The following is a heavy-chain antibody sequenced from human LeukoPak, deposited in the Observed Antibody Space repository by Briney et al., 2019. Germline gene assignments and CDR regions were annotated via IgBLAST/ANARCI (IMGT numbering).Heavy chain of an antibody. J-gene: IGHJ4*02. CDR3: AREKAVAGTGYYFDY. CDR1: GGSISSYY. Sequence: PSETLSLTCTVSGGSISSYYWSWIRQPPGKGLEWIGYIYYSGSTNYNPSLKSRVTISVDTSKNQFSLKLSSVTAADTAVYYCAREKAVAGTGYYFDYWGQGTLVTVSS. CDR2: IYYSGST. D-gene: IGHD6-19*01. V-gene: IGHV4-59*01.